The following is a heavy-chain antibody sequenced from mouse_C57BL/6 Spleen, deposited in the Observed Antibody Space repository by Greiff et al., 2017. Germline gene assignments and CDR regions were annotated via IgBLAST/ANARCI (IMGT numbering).Heavy chain of an antibody. J-gene: IGHJ3*01. CDR2: IDPSDSDT. CDR1: GYTFTSYW. CDR3: ARGARGFAY. Sequence: QVQLQQPGAELVMPGASVKLSCKASGYTFTSYWMHWVKQRPGQGLEWIGEIDPSDSDTNYNQKFKGKSTLTVDKSSSTAYMQLSSRTSEDSAVYYCARGARGFAYWGQGTLVTVSA. V-gene: IGHV1-69*01.